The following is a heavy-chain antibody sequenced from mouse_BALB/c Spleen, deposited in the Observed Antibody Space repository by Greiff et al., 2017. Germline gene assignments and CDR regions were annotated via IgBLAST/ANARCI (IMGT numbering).Heavy chain of an antibody. CDR2: ISSGGST. Sequence: EVKVVESGGGLVKPGGSLKLSCAASGFTFSSYAMSWVRQTPEKRLEWVASISSGGSTYYPDSVKGRFTISRDNARNILYLQMSSLRSEDTAMYYCARGGPITTVVESWFAYWGQGTLVTVSA. D-gene: IGHD1-1*01. V-gene: IGHV5-6-5*01. CDR3: ARGGPITTVVESWFAY. J-gene: IGHJ3*01. CDR1: GFTFSSYA.